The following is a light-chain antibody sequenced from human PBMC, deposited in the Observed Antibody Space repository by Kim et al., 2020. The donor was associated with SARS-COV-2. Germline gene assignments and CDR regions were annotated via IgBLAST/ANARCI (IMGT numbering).Light chain of an antibody. CDR2: KAS. CDR3: QQYNSYPYT. J-gene: IGKJ2*01. Sequence: DIQMTQSPSTLSASVGDRVTITCRASQSISSWLAWYQQKPGKAPKLLIYKASSLESGVPSRFSGSGSGTEFTLTISSLQPDDFASYYCQQYNSYPYTFGQGTKLEI. CDR1: QSISSW. V-gene: IGKV1-5*03.